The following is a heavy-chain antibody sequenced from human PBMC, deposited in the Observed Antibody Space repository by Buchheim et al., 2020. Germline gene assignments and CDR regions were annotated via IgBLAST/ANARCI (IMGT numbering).Heavy chain of an antibody. CDR1: GGSISSSSYY. V-gene: IGHV4-39*01. J-gene: IGHJ4*02. CDR2: IYYSGST. CDR3: AISVDTAMGPPDY. Sequence: QVQLQESGPGLVKPSETLSLTCTVSGGSISSSSYYWGWIRQPPGKGLEWIGSIYYSGSTYYNPSLKSRVTISVDTSKNQFSLKLSSVTAADTAVYYCAISVDTAMGPPDYWGQGTL. D-gene: IGHD5-18*01.